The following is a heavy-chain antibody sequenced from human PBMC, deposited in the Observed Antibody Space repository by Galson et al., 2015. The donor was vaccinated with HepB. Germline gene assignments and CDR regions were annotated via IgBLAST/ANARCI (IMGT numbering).Heavy chain of an antibody. J-gene: IGHJ4*02. Sequence: SETLSLTCTVSGGSISSYYWSWIRQPPGKGLEWIGYIYYSGSTNYNPSLKSRVTISVDTSKNQFSLKLSSVTAADTAVYYCARVGYSSSWYERGFDYWGQGTLVTVSS. V-gene: IGHV4-59*01. CDR3: ARVGYSSSWYERGFDY. CDR2: IYYSGST. D-gene: IGHD6-13*01. CDR1: GGSISSYY.